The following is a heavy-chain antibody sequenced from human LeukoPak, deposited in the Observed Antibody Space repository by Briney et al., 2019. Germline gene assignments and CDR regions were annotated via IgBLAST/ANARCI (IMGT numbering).Heavy chain of an antibody. CDR1: GFTFSSYS. CDR2: ISSSSSYI. D-gene: IGHD2-15*01. J-gene: IGHJ5*02. V-gene: IGHV3-21*01. Sequence: GGSLRHSCAASGFTFSSYSMNWVRQAPGKGLEWVSSISSSSSYIYYADSVKGRSTISRDNAKNSLYLQMNSLRAEDTAVYYCARDEYCSGGSCYRGGNWFDPWGQGTLVTVSS. CDR3: ARDEYCSGGSCYRGGNWFDP.